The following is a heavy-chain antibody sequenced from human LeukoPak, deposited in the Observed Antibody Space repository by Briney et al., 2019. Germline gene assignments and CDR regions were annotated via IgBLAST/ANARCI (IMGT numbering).Heavy chain of an antibody. D-gene: IGHD3-16*01. CDR2: ISSSSSYI. Sequence: GGSLRLSCAASGFTFSSYSMNWVRQAPGRGLEWVSSISSSSSYIYYADSVKGRFTISRDNAKNSLYLQMNSLRAEDTGVYYCAKGLRTGVGPYMGYHYYMDVWGKGATVTVSS. J-gene: IGHJ6*03. CDR1: GFTFSSYS. CDR3: AKGLRTGVGPYMGYHYYMDV. V-gene: IGHV3-21*04.